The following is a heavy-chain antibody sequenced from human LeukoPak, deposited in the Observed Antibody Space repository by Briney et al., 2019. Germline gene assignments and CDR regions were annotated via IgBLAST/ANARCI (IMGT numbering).Heavy chain of an antibody. J-gene: IGHJ4*02. V-gene: IGHV4-39*07. D-gene: IGHD1/OR15-1a*01. Sequence: SETLSLACTVSGASINSDTYYWGWIRQHPGKGLEWIGTHSHSGSAYYNPSLRSRITMSLDTSENQLSLKLYSVTAADTAIYYCARYQTGTMFAVWGQGTLVTISS. CDR1: GASINSDTYY. CDR3: ARYQTGTMFAV. CDR2: HSHSGSA.